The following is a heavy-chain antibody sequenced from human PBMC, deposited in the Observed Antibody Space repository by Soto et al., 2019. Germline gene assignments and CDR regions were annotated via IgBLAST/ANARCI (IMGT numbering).Heavy chain of an antibody. J-gene: IGHJ4*02. CDR2: IRSKANSYAT. CDR3: TKPPRGYCGGDCSTNFDY. D-gene: IGHD2-21*02. Sequence: EVQLVESGGGLVQPGGSLKLSCAASGFTFSGSAMHWVRQASGKGLEWVGRIRSKANSYATAYAASVKGRFTISRDDSKHTAYLQMNSLKTEDTAVYYCTKPPRGYCGGDCSTNFDYWGQGTLVTVSS. V-gene: IGHV3-73*02. CDR1: GFTFSGSA.